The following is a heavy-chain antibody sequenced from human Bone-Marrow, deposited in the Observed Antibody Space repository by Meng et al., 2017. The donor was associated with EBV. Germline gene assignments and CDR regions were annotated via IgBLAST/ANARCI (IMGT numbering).Heavy chain of an antibody. J-gene: IGHJ4*02. CDR3: AGGWAPDY. CDR2: INPLTGGT. Sequence: QVQLVQSGPEVKKPGASVKVSCKASGYNFRNYFMHWVRQAPGQGLEYMGRINPLTGGTNYVQKFQGRVTVTRDTSISTSYMELSSLTFDDTAVYYCAGGWAPDYWGQGTLVTVSS. V-gene: IGHV1-2*06. CDR1: GYNFRNYF. D-gene: IGHD6-19*01.